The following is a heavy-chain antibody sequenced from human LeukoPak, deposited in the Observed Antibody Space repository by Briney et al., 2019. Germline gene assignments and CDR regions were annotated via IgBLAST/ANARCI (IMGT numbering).Heavy chain of an antibody. D-gene: IGHD2-21*01. CDR3: ARGPIVGNDF. J-gene: IGHJ4*02. CDR2: INPDTGDT. CDR1: GYSFTDFY. V-gene: IGHV1-2*02. Sequence: ASVKVSCKASGYSFTDFYMHWVRQAPGQGLEWMGWINPDTGDTNYVQNFQGRVTMTRDTSISTVYMELSRLTSGDTAVYYCARGPIVGNDFWGQGTLVTVPP.